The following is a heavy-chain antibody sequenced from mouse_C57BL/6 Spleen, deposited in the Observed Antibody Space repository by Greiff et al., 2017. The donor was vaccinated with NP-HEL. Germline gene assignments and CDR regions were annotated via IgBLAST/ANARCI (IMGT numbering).Heavy chain of an antibody. CDR2: IRSKSNNYAT. D-gene: IGHD4-1*01. Sequence: EVQRVESGGGLVQPKGSLKLSGAASGFSFNTYAMNWVRQAPGKGLEWVARIRSKSNNYATYYADSVKDRFTISRDDSESMLYLQMNNLKTEDTAMYYCVRQRTGTYAMDYWGQGTSVTVSS. J-gene: IGHJ4*01. CDR3: VRQRTGTYAMDY. V-gene: IGHV10-1*01. CDR1: GFSFNTYA.